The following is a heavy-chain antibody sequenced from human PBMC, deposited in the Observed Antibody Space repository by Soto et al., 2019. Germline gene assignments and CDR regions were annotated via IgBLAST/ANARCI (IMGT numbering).Heavy chain of an antibody. J-gene: IGHJ5*01. CDR3: ARRGPGDYPGVGWLDS. CDR1: GYIFNNYW. Sequence: GESLKISCKGSGYIFNNYWIGWVRQMPGKGLEWMGIIYPGDSDTRYSPSFQGQVTISAEKSIRTAYLQWSSLKASDTAMYYCARRGPGDYPGVGWLDSWGQGTQVTVSS. V-gene: IGHV5-51*01. CDR2: IYPGDSDT. D-gene: IGHD3-10*01.